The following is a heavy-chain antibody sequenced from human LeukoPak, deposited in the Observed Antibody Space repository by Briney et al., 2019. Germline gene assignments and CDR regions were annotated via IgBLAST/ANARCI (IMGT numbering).Heavy chain of an antibody. D-gene: IGHD2-2*01. V-gene: IGHV1-2*02. J-gene: IGHJ6*03. CDR2: INPNSGGT. Sequence: GASVKASCKASGYTFTGYYMHWVRQAPGQGLEWMGWINPNSGGTNYAQKFQGRVTMTRDTSISTAYMELSRLRSDDTAVYYCARDIVVVPAAVTYYMDVWGKGTTVTVSS. CDR3: ARDIVVVPAAVTYYMDV. CDR1: GYTFTGYY.